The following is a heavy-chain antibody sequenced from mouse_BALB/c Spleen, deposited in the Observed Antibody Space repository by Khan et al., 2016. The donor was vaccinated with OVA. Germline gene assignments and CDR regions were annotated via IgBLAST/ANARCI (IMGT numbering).Heavy chain of an antibody. CDR2: IRYGGST. D-gene: IGHD1-1*01. V-gene: IGHV3-2*02. CDR3: ARKKYYGYAMDY. CDR1: GYSITSDYA. J-gene: IGHJ4*01. Sequence: QLEESGPGLVKPSQSLSLTCTVTGYSITSDYAWDWIRQFPGNKLEWMGYIRYGGSTSYNPSLKSRISITRDTSKNQFFLQLKSVTTEDTATYYCARKKYYGYAMDYWGQGTSVTVSS.